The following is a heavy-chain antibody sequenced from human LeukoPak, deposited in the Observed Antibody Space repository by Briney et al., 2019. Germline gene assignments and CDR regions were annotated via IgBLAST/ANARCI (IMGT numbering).Heavy chain of an antibody. CDR1: GFTFSSYW. V-gene: IGHV3-7*01. J-gene: IGHJ5*02. D-gene: IGHD2-21*02. CDR3: ARDQLSYCDGDCP. CDR2: IKQDGSEK. Sequence: GGSLRLSCAASGFTFSSYWMSWVRQAPGKGLEWVANIKQDGSEKYYVDSVKGRFTISRDNAKNSLYLQMNSLRAEDTAVYYCARDQLSYCDGDCPWGQGTLVTVSS.